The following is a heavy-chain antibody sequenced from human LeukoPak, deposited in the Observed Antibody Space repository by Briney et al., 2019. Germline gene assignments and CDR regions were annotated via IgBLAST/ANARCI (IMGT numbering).Heavy chain of an antibody. V-gene: IGHV3-21*01. CDR3: ARGKSPMIVVGAFDI. J-gene: IGHJ3*02. CDR1: GFTFSSYS. Sequence: PGGSLRLSCAASGFTFSSYSMNWVRQAPGKGLEWVSSISSSSSYIYYADSVKGRFTISRDNAKNSLYLQMNSLRAEDTAVYYCARGKSPMIVVGAFDIWGQGTMVTVSS. D-gene: IGHD3-22*01. CDR2: ISSSSSYI.